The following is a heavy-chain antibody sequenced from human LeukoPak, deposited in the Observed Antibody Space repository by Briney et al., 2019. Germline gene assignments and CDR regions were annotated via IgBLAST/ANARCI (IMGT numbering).Heavy chain of an antibody. D-gene: IGHD6-13*01. CDR3: ARVGLDSSSWTSFAS. Sequence: ASVRVSCKASGCTFTCYYWYWVRQARGRGLEWMGWINPNSGCSNYAKEFQGRVTMTRDTSISTAYMGRRRLRSDDTAVYYCARVGLDSSSWTSFASWGQGKLVTVSS. CDR2: INPNSGCS. V-gene: IGHV1-2*02. J-gene: IGHJ4*02. CDR1: GCTFTCYY.